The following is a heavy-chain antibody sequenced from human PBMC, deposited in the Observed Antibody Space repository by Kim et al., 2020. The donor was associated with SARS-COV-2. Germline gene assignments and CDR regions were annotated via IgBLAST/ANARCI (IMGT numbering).Heavy chain of an antibody. J-gene: IGHJ4*02. D-gene: IGHD5-12*01. Sequence: GGSLRLSCAASGFTFSSYAMSWVRQAPGKGLEWVSLIYSGGSSTYYVDSVKGRFTISRDNSKNTLYLQMNSLRAEDTAVYYCAKGGEMATTNFDYWGQGT. V-gene: IGHV3-23*03. CDR1: GFTFSSYA. CDR3: AKGGEMATTNFDY. CDR2: IYSGGSST.